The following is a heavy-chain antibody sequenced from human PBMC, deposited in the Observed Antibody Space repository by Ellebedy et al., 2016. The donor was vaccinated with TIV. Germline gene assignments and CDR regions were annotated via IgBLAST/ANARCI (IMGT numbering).Heavy chain of an antibody. CDR1: GFSFSNSA. D-gene: IGHD3-16*01. V-gene: IGHV3-23*01. CDR3: ARNGGTSLDV. CDR2: ISGSSGGT. J-gene: IGHJ6*02. Sequence: GGSLRLSCVASGFSFSNSAITWVRQAPGKGLEWVSISGSSGGTYHADSVKGRFTISRDNSKRTLFVQMNSLGPGDTAIYYCARNGGTSLDVWGQGTTVTVSS.